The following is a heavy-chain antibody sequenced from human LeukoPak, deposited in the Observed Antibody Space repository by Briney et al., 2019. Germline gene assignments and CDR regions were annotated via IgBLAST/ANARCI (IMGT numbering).Heavy chain of an antibody. CDR3: ARDVPFPSSSWYYFDY. Sequence: ASVKVSCKASGYTFTSYAMNWVRQAPGQGLEWMGWINTNTGNPTYAQGFTGRFVFSLDTSVSTAYLQISSLKAEDTAVYYCARDVPFPSSSWYYFDYWGQGTLVTVSS. J-gene: IGHJ4*02. CDR1: GYTFTSYA. V-gene: IGHV7-4-1*02. CDR2: INTNTGNP. D-gene: IGHD6-13*01.